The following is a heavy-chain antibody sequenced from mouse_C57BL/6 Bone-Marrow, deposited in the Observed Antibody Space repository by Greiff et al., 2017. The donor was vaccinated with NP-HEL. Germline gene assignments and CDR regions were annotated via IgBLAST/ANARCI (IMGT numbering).Heavy chain of an antibody. CDR2: INPGSGGT. CDR1: GYAFTNYL. CDR3: AREDYYGSYWYFDV. Sequence: VQRVESGAELVRPGTSVKVSCKASGYAFTNYLIEWVKQRPGQGLEWIGVINPGSGGTNYNEKFKGKATLTADKSSSTAYMQLSSLTSEDSAVYFCAREDYYGSYWYFDVWGTGTTVTVSS. V-gene: IGHV1-54*01. D-gene: IGHD1-1*01. J-gene: IGHJ1*03.